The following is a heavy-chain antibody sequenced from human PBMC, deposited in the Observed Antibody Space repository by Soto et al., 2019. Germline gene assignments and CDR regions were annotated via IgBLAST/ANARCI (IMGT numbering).Heavy chain of an antibody. D-gene: IGHD6-13*01. J-gene: IGHJ1*01. V-gene: IGHV3-30*18. Sequence: PGGSLRLSCAASGFTFSSYGMHWVRQAPGKGLEWVAVISYDGSNKYYADSVKGRFTISRDNSKNTLYLQMNSLRAEDTAVYYCAKDRSSSWYSWYFQHWGQGTLVTVSS. CDR1: GFTFSSYG. CDR2: ISYDGSNK. CDR3: AKDRSSSWYSWYFQH.